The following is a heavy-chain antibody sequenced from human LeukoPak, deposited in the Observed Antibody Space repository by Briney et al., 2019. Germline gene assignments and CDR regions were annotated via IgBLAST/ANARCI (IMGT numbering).Heavy chain of an antibody. Sequence: ASVKVSCKASGYTFTTYYMHWVRQAPGQGLEWMGIIDPSGGRTRYAQKFQGRVTMTRDTSTSTVYMELSSLRSEDTAVYYGASLLFVDTSVGYWGQGTLVTVSS. J-gene: IGHJ4*02. D-gene: IGHD5-18*01. V-gene: IGHV1-46*01. CDR2: IDPSGGRT. CDR1: GYTFTTYY. CDR3: ASLLFVDTSVGY.